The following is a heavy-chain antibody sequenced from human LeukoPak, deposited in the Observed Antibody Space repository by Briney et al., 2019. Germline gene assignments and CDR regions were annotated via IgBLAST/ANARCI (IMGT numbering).Heavy chain of an antibody. D-gene: IGHD3-22*01. Sequence: GGYLRLSCATSGFTFSNAWMNWVRQAPGKGLEWVGRIRSNSDGGTIDYAAPVKGRFTLSRDDSKTTLYLQMNSLQTEDTAVYYCATDFYDSTWGQGTLVTVSS. V-gene: IGHV3-15*07. CDR3: ATDFYDST. J-gene: IGHJ5*02. CDR1: GFTFSNAW. CDR2: IRSNSDGGTI.